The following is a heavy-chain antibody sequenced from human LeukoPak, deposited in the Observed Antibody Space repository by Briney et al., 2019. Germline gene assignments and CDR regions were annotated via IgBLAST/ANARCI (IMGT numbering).Heavy chain of an antibody. CDR1: GFKFNDYD. CDR2: LSWHSGSI. D-gene: IGHD1-26*01. J-gene: IGHJ4*02. Sequence: PGGSLRLSCVASGFKFNDYDMHWVRQAPGKGLEWVSGLSWHSGSIGYADSVKGRFIISRDNAKNSLYLEMNGLRPEDSALYYCAKETKVGENLYYFDYWGRGTLVTVSS. CDR3: AKETKVGENLYYFDY. V-gene: IGHV3-9*01.